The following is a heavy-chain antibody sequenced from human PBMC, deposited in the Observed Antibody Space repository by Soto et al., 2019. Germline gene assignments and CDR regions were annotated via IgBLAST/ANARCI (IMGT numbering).Heavy chain of an antibody. CDR2: LSGSGTMR. Sequence: TNWDSQAPGKGLEWVSGLSGSGTMRYYADSVRRRFIISRDNAKNTLFLHMDNLRVEDSAVYYCSKEAEENENVTTPGANWGQGTPVPVSS. CDR3: SKEAEENENVTTPGAN. D-gene: IGHD1-1*01. J-gene: IGHJ4*02. V-gene: IGHV3-23*01.